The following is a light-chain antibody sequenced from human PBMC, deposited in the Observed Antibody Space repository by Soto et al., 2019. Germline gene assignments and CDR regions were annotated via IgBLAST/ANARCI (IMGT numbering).Light chain of an antibody. CDR1: QSIGDN. J-gene: IGKJ3*01. V-gene: IGKV3-15*01. Sequence: EIGMTQSPATLSVSPGERATLSCRATQSIGDNLAWYQQKPGQAPRLLIYDAYTRATGIPARFSGSGSGTEFTLTISSLQSEDLAVYYCQQYVNWRITFGPGTKVDIK. CDR3: QQYVNWRIT. CDR2: DAY.